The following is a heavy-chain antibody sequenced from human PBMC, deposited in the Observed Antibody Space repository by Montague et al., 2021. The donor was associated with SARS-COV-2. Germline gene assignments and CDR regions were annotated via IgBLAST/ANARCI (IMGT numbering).Heavy chain of an antibody. CDR2: IQQDGSKK. Sequence: SLRLSCAASGFTFSNYWMSWVRQAPGKGLEWVANIQQDGSKKYYVDSVKGRFTIFRDNAKKSLYLQMNSLRAEDTAVYYCARDLSGSQYLYYFDYWGQGTLVTVSS. CDR1: GFTFSNYW. V-gene: IGHV3-7*01. J-gene: IGHJ4*02. CDR3: ARDLSGSQYLYYFDY. D-gene: IGHD3-3*01.